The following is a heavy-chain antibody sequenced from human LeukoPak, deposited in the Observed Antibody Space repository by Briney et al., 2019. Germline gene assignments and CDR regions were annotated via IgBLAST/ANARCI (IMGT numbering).Heavy chain of an antibody. Sequence: ASVKVSCKASGYTFTSYDINWVRQATGQGLEWMGWMNPNSGNTGYAQKFQGRVTITRNTSISTAYMELSSLRSEDTAVYYCARAGHPYCGGGSCTDNWFDPWGQGTLVTVSS. V-gene: IGHV1-8*03. CDR3: ARAGHPYCGGGSCTDNWFDP. J-gene: IGHJ5*02. CDR2: MNPNSGNT. CDR1: GYTFTSYD. D-gene: IGHD2-15*01.